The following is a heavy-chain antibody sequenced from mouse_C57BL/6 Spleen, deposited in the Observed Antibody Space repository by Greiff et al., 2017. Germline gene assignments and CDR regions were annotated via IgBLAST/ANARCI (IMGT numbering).Heavy chain of an antibody. CDR3: ARQDYGSRFFDY. V-gene: IGHV5-6*01. D-gene: IGHD1-1*01. Sequence: LKLVESGGDLVKPGGSLKLSCAASGFTFSSYGMSWVRQTPDKRLEWVATISSGGSYTYYPDSVKGRFTISRDNAKNTLYLQMSSLKSEDTAMYYCARQDYGSRFFDYWGQGTTLTVSS. J-gene: IGHJ2*01. CDR2: ISSGGSYT. CDR1: GFTFSSYG.